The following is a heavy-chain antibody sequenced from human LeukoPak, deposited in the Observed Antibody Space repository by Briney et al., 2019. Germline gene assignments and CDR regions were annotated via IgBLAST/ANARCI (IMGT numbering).Heavy chain of an antibody. J-gene: IGHJ4*02. V-gene: IGHV3-7*05. CDR1: GFTFSRNW. CDR3: AREVYGDNYFDY. Sequence: GGSLRLSCAASGFTFSRNWMSWVRQAPGKGPEWVANIKQGGSQKYYVDSVKGRFTISRDNAKMSLYLQMNSLRAEDTAMYYCAREVYGDNYFDYWGQGTLVTVSS. CDR2: IKQGGSQK. D-gene: IGHD4-17*01.